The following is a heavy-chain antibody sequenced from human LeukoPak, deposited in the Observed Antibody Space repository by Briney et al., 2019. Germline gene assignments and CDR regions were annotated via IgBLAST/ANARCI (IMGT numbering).Heavy chain of an antibody. CDR1: GGSISSYY. V-gene: IGHV4-59*01. Sequence: SETLSLTCTVSGGSISSYYWSWIRQPPGKGLEWIGYIYYSGSTNYNPSLKSRVTISVDTFKNQFSLKLSSVTAADTAVYYCARGYSGSYGDAFDIWGQGTMVTVSS. D-gene: IGHD1-26*01. J-gene: IGHJ3*02. CDR3: ARGYSGSYGDAFDI. CDR2: IYYSGST.